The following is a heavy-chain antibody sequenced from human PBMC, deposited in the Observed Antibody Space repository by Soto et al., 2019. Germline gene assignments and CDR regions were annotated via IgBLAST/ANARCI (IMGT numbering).Heavy chain of an antibody. CDR1: GGSFSGYQ. J-gene: IGHJ6*03. CDR2: INDSGDI. CDR3: ARGLILWFGELSRRGGYYYDMDV. D-gene: IGHD3-10*01. V-gene: IGHV4-34*02. Sequence: QVQLQQWGAGLLKPSETLSLTCAVYGGSFSGYQWSWIRQTPGKGLEWIGGINDSGDINYNLSLKSRVTILVDAAKKQISLKLSSVTAADTDVYYCARGLILWFGELSRRGGYYYDMDVWGKGTTVTVSS.